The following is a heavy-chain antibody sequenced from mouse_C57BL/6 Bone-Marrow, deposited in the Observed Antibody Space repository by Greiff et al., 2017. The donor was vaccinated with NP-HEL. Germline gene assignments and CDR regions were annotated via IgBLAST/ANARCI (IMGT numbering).Heavy chain of an antibody. Sequence: EVHLVESGGDLVKPGGSLKLSCAASGFTFSSYGMSWVRQTPDKRLEWVATISSGGSYTYYPDSVKGRFTISRDNAKNTLYLQMSSLKSEDTAMYYCARTGAPHYYARDYWGQGTSVTVSS. CDR3: ARTGAPHYYARDY. CDR1: GFTFSSYG. J-gene: IGHJ4*01. V-gene: IGHV5-6*01. CDR2: ISSGGSYT.